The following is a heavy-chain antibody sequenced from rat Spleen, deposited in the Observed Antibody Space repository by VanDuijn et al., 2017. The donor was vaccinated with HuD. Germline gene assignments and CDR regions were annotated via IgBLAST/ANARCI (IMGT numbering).Heavy chain of an antibody. D-gene: IGHD1-1*01. CDR3: ARQGYSGSYYFDY. V-gene: IGHV5S10*01. J-gene: IGHJ2*01. CDR2: LIYDGSRT. Sequence: EVQLVESGGGLVQPGRSLKLSCAASGFTFSDYNMAWVRQAPKKGLEWVATLIYDGSRTYYRDSVKGRFTISRDNAKSTLYLQMDSLRSEDTATYYCARQGYSGSYYFDYWGQGVMVTVSS. CDR1: GFTFSDYN.